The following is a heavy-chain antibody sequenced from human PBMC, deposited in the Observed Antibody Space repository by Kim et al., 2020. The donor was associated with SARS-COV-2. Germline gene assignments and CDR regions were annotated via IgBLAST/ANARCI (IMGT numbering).Heavy chain of an antibody. J-gene: IGHJ4*02. Sequence: YADSVKGRYNISRDNSKNTLYWQMNSLGVEDTAVYYCASYYYGSGGRRSGYWGQGTLVSVPS. D-gene: IGHD3-22*01. CDR3: ASYYYGSGGRRSGY. V-gene: IGHV3-23*01.